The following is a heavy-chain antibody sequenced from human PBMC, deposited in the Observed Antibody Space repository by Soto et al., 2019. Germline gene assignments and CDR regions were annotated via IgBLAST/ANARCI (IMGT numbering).Heavy chain of an antibody. CDR2: IYYSGST. V-gene: IGHV4-39*01. J-gene: IGHJ6*03. CDR1: PCYITTGGLG. D-gene: IGHD6-6*01. CDR3: ARHAAAPVDIAWRYYMDV. Sequence: SDTQALALPVVPCYITTGGLGVGWVLQTPGRRLEWIGSIYYSGSTYYNPSLKSRVTISVDTSKNQFSLKLSSVAAADTAVYYCARHAAAPVDIAWRYYMDVWGKGTTVTVSS.